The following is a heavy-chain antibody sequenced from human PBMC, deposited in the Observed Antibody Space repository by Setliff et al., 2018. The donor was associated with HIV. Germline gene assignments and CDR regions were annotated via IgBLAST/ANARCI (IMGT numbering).Heavy chain of an antibody. D-gene: IGHD3-10*01. J-gene: IGHJ4*02. CDR3: VREGVRRGLGSGSFRYRAYYFDQ. V-gene: IGHV4-59*11. Sequence: SETLSLTCTVSGDSIKGPWWWGWIRQSPGKGLEWTGNIHYTGTTHYNPSIKSRVTMSVDTSKNHVSLKVSSVTAADTAVYYCVREGVRRGLGSGSFRYRAYYFDQWGQGTLVTVSS. CDR1: GDSIKGPW. CDR2: IHYTGTT.